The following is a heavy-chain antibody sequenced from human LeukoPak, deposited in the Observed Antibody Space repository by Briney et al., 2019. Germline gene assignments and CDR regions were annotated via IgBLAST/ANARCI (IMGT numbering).Heavy chain of an antibody. CDR2: IIPIFGTA. CDR3: AREGESPSDCSSTSCFYFDY. Sequence: GASVKVSCKASGGTFSSYAISWVRQAPGQGLEWMGGIIPIFGTANYAQKFQGRVTITTDESTSTAYMELSSLRSEDTAVYYCAREGESPSDCSSTSCFYFDYWGQGTLVTVSS. CDR1: GGTFSSYA. J-gene: IGHJ4*02. V-gene: IGHV1-69*05. D-gene: IGHD2-2*01.